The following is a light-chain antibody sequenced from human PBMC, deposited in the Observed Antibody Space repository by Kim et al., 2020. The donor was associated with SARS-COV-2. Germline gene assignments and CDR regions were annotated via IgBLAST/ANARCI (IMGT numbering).Light chain of an antibody. CDR2: ANN. V-gene: IGLV1-40*01. CDR3: QSYDSSLRGSV. J-gene: IGLJ2*01. Sequence: QSVLTQPPSVSGAPGQRVTISCTGSSSNIGADYEVHWYQQLPGTAPKLLIYANNNRPSGVPDRFSASRSGTSASLAITGLQAEDEADYYCQSYDSSLRGSVFGGGTQLTVL. CDR1: SSNIGADYE.